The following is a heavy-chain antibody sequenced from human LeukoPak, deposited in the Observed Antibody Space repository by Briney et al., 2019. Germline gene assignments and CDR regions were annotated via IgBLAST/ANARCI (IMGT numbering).Heavy chain of an antibody. CDR1: GFIFNSYE. CDR3: ARGPVESYYDFWGGYYPYNWFDP. Sequence: GGSLRLSCAASGFIFNSYEMNWVRQAPGKGLEWVSYISSSGSTIYYVDSVKGRFTISRDNAKNSLYLQMNSLRAEDTAVYYCARGPVESYYDFWGGYYPYNWFDPWGQGTLVTVSS. J-gene: IGHJ5*02. CDR2: ISSSGSTI. V-gene: IGHV3-48*03. D-gene: IGHD3-3*01.